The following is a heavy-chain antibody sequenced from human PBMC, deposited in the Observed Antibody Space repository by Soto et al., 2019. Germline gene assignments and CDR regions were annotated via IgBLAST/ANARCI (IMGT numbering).Heavy chain of an antibody. CDR2: IKQDGSEK. V-gene: IGHV3-7*01. CDR3: ARSFYYDYIWGSYQNYFDY. D-gene: IGHD3-16*01. J-gene: IGHJ4*02. Sequence: EVQLVESGGGLVQPGGSLRLSCAASGFTFSSYWMSWVHQAPGKGLEWVANIKQDGSEKYYVDSVKGRFTISRDNAKNSLYLQMNSLRAEDTAVYYCARSFYYDYIWGSYQNYFDYWGQGTLVTVSS. CDR1: GFTFSSYW.